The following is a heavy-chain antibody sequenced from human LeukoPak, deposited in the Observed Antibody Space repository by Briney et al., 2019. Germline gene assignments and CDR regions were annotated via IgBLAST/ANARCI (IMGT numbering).Heavy chain of an antibody. Sequence: VASVKVSCKASGYIFNNFYVHWVRQAPGQGLEWVGIINPTSGRASNAQKFQGRVTMTTDMSTSTLHMELTSLTSEDTAVYYCARDLGDYDILTGYYIGGAFDIWGQGTMVTVSS. J-gene: IGHJ3*02. CDR2: INPTSGRA. V-gene: IGHV1-46*02. D-gene: IGHD3-9*01. CDR3: ARDLGDYDILTGYYIGGAFDI. CDR1: GYIFNNFY.